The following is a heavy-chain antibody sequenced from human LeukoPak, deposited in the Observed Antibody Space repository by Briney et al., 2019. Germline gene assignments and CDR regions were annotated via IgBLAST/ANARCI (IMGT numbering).Heavy chain of an antibody. CDR2: IYCSGST. D-gene: IGHD5-18*01. V-gene: IGHV4-59*01. CDR3: ARGPDTAMVHFDY. CDR1: GGSISSYY. Sequence: SETLSLTCTVSGGSISSYYWSWIRQPPGKGLEWIGYIYCSGSTNYNPSLKSRVTISVDTSKNQFSLKLSSVTAADTAVYYCARGPDTAMVHFDYWGQGTLVTVSS. J-gene: IGHJ4*02.